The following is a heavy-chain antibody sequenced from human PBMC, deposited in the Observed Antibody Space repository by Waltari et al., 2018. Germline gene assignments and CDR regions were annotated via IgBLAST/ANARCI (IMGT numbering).Heavy chain of an antibody. V-gene: IGHV3-23*01. CDR1: GFTVRSYA. Sequence: EVQLLESGGGLVQPWGSLRLSCAASGFTVRSYAMSWVRQAPVKGLEWVSAISGSSGSTYSADSVKGRFTISRDNSKNTLYLQMNSLRAEDTAVYYCANYPIAVAGTGWFDPWGQGTLVTVSS. J-gene: IGHJ5*02. CDR2: ISGSSGST. CDR3: ANYPIAVAGTGWFDP. D-gene: IGHD6-19*01.